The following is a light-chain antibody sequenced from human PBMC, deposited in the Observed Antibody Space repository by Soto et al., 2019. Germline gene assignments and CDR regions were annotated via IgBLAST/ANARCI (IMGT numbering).Light chain of an antibody. Sequence: EIVMTQSPATLSVSPGERATLSCRASQSVSSNLAWYQQKPGQAPRLLIYGASTRATGIQARFSGSGSGTEFTLAISSLQSEDVAAYYGQQYNNWPPWTFGQGTKVEIK. CDR1: QSVSSN. V-gene: IGKV3-15*01. J-gene: IGKJ1*01. CDR2: GAS. CDR3: QQYNNWPPWT.